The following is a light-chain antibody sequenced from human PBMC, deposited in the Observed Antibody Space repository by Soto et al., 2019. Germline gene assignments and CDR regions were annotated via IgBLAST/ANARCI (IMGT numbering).Light chain of an antibody. Sequence: DIQMTQSPSTLSASVGDRVTITCRANQTISNCWAWYQQKPGKAPILLIYKVTSLETGVPARFSGGGSGTEFTLTISSLQPDDFATYYCQQYYDYSTFGQGTKVDVK. V-gene: IGKV1-5*03. CDR2: KVT. CDR1: QTISNC. J-gene: IGKJ1*01. CDR3: QQYYDYST.